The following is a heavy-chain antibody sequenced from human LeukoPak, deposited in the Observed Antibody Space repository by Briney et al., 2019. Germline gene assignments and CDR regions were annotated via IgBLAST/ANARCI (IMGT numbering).Heavy chain of an antibody. CDR3: ASQYYDFWSGYGHFDY. CDR1: GGSISSYY. CDR2: IYYSGST. D-gene: IGHD3-3*01. V-gene: IGHV4-59*08. J-gene: IGHJ4*02. Sequence: SETLSLTCTVSGGSISSYYWSWIRQPPGKGLEWIGYIYYSGSTNYNPSLKSRVTISVDTSKNQFSLKLSSVTAADTAVYYCASQYYDFWSGYGHFDYWGQGTLVTVSS.